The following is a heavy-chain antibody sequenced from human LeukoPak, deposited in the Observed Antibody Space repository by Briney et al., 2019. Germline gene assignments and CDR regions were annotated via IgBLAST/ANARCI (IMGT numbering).Heavy chain of an antibody. V-gene: IGHV4-61*02. CDR3: ARQYRPDPFDYYYGMDV. D-gene: IGHD1-14*01. J-gene: IGHJ6*02. CDR1: GGSISSGSYY. CDR2: IYTSGST. Sequence: SETLSLTCTVSGGSISSGSYYWRWLRQPAGKGLQWIGRIYTSGSTNYNPSLQSRVTISVDTSKNQFSLKLSSETAAGTAVYYCARQYRPDPFDYYYGMDVWGQGTTVTVSS.